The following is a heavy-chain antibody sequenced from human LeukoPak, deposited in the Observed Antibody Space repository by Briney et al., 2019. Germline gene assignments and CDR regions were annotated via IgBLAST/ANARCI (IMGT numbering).Heavy chain of an antibody. CDR2: ISSSSSYI. CDR1: GFTFSSYS. Sequence: GGSLRLSCAASGFTFSSYSMNWVRQAPGKGLEWVSSISSSSSYIYYADSVKGRFTISRDNAKNSLYLQMNSLRAEDTAVYYCASPVYDILTGYQKDAFDIWGQGTMVTVSS. V-gene: IGHV3-21*01. D-gene: IGHD3-9*01. CDR3: ASPVYDILTGYQKDAFDI. J-gene: IGHJ3*02.